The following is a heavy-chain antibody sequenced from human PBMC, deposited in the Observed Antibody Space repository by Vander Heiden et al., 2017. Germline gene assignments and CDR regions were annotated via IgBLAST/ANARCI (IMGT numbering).Heavy chain of an antibody. Sequence: QVQLVESGGGVVQPGRSLRLSCAASGFTFSSYAMHWVRQAPGKGLEWVAVISYDGSNKYYADSVKGRFTISRDNSKHTLYLQMNSLRAEDTAVYYCARDGGYSSPSLPDYWGQGTLVTVSS. CDR3: ARDGGYSSPSLPDY. D-gene: IGHD6-13*01. CDR2: ISYDGSNK. J-gene: IGHJ4*02. CDR1: GFTFSSYA. V-gene: IGHV3-30-3*01.